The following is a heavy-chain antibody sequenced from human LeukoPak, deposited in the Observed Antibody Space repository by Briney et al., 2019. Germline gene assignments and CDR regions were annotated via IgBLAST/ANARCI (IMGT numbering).Heavy chain of an antibody. CDR3: ATYSSGPVHFDY. Sequence: GGSLRLSCAASGFTFRSNGMHWVRQAPGKGLEWVSSISSSSSYIYYADSVKGRFTISRDNAKNSLYLQMNSLRAEDTAVYYCATYSSGPVHFDYWGQGTLVTVSS. CDR2: ISSSSSYI. CDR1: GFTFRSNG. V-gene: IGHV3-21*01. J-gene: IGHJ4*02. D-gene: IGHD3-22*01.